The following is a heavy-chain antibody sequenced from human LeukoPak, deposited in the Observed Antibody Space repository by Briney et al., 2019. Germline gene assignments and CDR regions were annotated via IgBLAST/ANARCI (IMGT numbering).Heavy chain of an antibody. D-gene: IGHD2/OR15-2a*01. J-gene: IGHJ4*02. CDR3: ARTRLSCDC. CDR2: IKQDGSEK. Sequence: GSLRLSCAASGFTFSSYWMSWVRQAPGKGLEWVANIKQDGSEKYYVDSVEGRFANSRDNAKKSLFLQMNSLRDEGTAVYYCARTRLSCDCWGQGTLVTVSS. CDR1: GFTFSSYW. V-gene: IGHV3-7*01.